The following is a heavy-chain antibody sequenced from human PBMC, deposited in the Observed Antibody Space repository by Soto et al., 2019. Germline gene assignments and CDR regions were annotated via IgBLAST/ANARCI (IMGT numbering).Heavy chain of an antibody. D-gene: IGHD6-19*01. V-gene: IGHV3-21*01. J-gene: IGHJ4*02. CDR3: AREKAVPGTTFDY. CDR2: INSVASYV. Sequence: QLVESGGGLVKPGGSLRVSCAASRFAFSSYSMHWVRQAPMKGLEWVASINSVASYVYYADSVEGRFTISRDNAKNSVYLQMNSLRAEDTAVYYCAREKAVPGTTFDYWGQGTLVTVSS. CDR1: RFAFSSYS.